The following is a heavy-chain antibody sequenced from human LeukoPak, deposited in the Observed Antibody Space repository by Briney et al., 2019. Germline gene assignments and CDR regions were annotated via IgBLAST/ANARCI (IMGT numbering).Heavy chain of an antibody. J-gene: IGHJ4*02. Sequence: GGSLRLSCAASGFTFSSYAMSWVRQAPGKGLEWVSAISGSGGSTYYADSVKGRFTISRDNSKNTLYLQMNSLRAEDTAVYYCAKAFSSSWDGAYFDYWGQGTLVTVSS. CDR3: AKAFSSSWDGAYFDY. CDR2: ISGSGGST. V-gene: IGHV3-23*01. CDR1: GFTFSSYA. D-gene: IGHD6-13*01.